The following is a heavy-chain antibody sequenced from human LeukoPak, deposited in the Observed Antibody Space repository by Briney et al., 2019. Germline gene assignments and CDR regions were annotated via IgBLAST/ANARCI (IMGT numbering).Heavy chain of an antibody. CDR2: IYHSGST. CDR1: GGSISSGGYS. Sequence: PSETLSLTCAVSGGSISSGGYSWSWIRQPRGKGLEWIGYIYHSGSTYYHPSLKSRVTISVDRSKNQFSLKLSSVTAADTAVYYCARGSGPYYFDYWGQGTLVTVSS. J-gene: IGHJ4*02. V-gene: IGHV4-30-2*01. D-gene: IGHD3-10*01. CDR3: ARGSGPYYFDY.